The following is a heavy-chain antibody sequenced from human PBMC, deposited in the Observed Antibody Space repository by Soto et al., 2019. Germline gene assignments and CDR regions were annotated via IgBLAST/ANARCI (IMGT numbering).Heavy chain of an antibody. Sequence: QVQLVQSGAEVKKPGASVKVSCRVSGYTFSELSMHWVRQAPGEGLEWMGRFDPENGETIYAQKFQDRVTMTEDTSTDTAYMELSSLRFEDTAVYYCATVNDYFYYYGMDVWGQGTTVTVSS. D-gene: IGHD2-8*01. CDR2: FDPENGET. CDR1: GYTFSELS. V-gene: IGHV1-24*01. CDR3: ATVNDYFYYYGMDV. J-gene: IGHJ6*02.